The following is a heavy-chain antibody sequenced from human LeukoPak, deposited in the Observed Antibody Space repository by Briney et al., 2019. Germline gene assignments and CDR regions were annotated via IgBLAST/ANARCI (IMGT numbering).Heavy chain of an antibody. Sequence: GASVKVSCKASGYTFTSYYMHWVRQAPGQGLEWMGIINPSGGSTSYAQKFQGRVTVTRDRSTRTVYMELRSLRSEDTAVYYCARDWDTSGSYWGQGTKVTVSS. CDR1: GYTFTSYY. D-gene: IGHD5-12*01. V-gene: IGHV1-46*01. CDR2: INPSGGST. J-gene: IGHJ4*02. CDR3: ARDWDTSGSY.